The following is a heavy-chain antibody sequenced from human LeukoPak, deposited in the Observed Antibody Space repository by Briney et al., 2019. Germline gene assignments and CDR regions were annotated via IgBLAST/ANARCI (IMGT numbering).Heavy chain of an antibody. V-gene: IGHV3-48*01. Sequence: GGSLRLSCAASGFTFSSYSMNWVRQAPGKGLEWVSFITSSSSTIYYVDSVKGRFTISRDNAKNSLYLQMNSLRAEDTAVYYCARDRPGSGWYYFESWGQGTLVTVSS. J-gene: IGHJ4*02. CDR3: ARDRPGSGWYYFES. CDR2: ITSSSSTI. D-gene: IGHD6-19*01. CDR1: GFTFSSYS.